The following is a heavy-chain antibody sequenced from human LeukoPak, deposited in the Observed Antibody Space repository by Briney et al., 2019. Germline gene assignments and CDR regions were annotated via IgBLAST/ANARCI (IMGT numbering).Heavy chain of an antibody. CDR2: IYHSGST. V-gene: IGHV4-38-2*02. CDR3: ARDLGSSSWCYYYMDV. CDR1: GYSISSGYY. Sequence: SETLSLTCTVSGYSISSGYYWGWIRQPPGKGLEWIGSIYHSGSTYYNPSLKSRVTISVDTSKDQFSLKLSSVTAADTAVYYCARDLGSSSWCYYYMDVWGKGTTVTVSS. J-gene: IGHJ6*03. D-gene: IGHD6-13*01.